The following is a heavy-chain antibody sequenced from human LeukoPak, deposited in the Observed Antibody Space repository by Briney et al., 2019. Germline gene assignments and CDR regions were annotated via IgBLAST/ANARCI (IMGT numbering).Heavy chain of an antibody. CDR1: GFTFSSYE. CDR3: AKDRPNGMDV. CDR2: ISSSGSTI. Sequence: PGGSLRLSCAASGFTFSSYEMNWVRQAPGKGLEWVSYISSSGSTIYYADSVKGRFTISRDNSKNTMYLQMNSLRAEDTAVYYCAKDRPNGMDVWGQGTTVTVSS. V-gene: IGHV3-48*03. J-gene: IGHJ6*02.